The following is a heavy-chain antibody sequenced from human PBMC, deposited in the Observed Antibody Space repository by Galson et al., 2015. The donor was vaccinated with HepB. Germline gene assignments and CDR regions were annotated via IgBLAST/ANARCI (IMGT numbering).Heavy chain of an antibody. D-gene: IGHD6-13*01. CDR3: ARDDSSFAYYYYYMDV. CDR2: ISSSSSYI. Sequence: SLRLSCAASGFTFSSYSMNWVRQAPGKGLEWVSSISSSSSYIYYADSVKGRFTISRDNAKNSLYLQMNSLRAEDTAVYYCARDDSSFAYYYYYMDVWGKGTTVTVSS. V-gene: IGHV3-21*01. J-gene: IGHJ6*03. CDR1: GFTFSSYS.